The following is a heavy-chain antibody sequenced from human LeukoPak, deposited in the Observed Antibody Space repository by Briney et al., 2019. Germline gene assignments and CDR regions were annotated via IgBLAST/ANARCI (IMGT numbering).Heavy chain of an antibody. CDR2: ISGSGGST. CDR3: AKDLDMGAVVPDRDNPGYYYGMDV. J-gene: IGHJ6*02. V-gene: IGHV3-23*01. Sequence: GGSLRLSCAASGFTFSSYAMSWVRQAPGKGLEWVSAISGSGGSTYYADSVKGRFTISRDNSKNTLYLQMNSLRAEDTAVYYCAKDLDMGAVVPDRDNPGYYYGMDVWGQGTTVTVSS. D-gene: IGHD5-18*01. CDR1: GFTFSSYA.